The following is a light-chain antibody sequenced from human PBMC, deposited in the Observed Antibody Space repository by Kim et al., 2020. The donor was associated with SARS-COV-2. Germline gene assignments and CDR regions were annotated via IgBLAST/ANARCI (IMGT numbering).Light chain of an antibody. CDR3: QAWDSNTAV. Sequence: SYELTQPPSVSVSPGQTANITCSGDKLGDKYACWYQKKAGQSPELVIYQDSKRPSGIPERFSGSNSGNTATLTISGTQPLDEGDYYCQAWDSNTAVFGGGTKLTVL. V-gene: IGLV3-1*01. CDR1: KLGDKY. J-gene: IGLJ3*02. CDR2: QDS.